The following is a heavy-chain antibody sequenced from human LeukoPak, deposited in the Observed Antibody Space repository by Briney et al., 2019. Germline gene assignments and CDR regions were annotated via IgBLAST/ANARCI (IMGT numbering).Heavy chain of an antibody. J-gene: IGHJ5*02. CDR2: IYYSGST. CDR3: ARHQYPAATNWFDP. D-gene: IGHD2-2*01. CDR1: GGSINSYY. Sequence: SETLSLTCTVSGGSINSYYWSWIRQPPGKGLEWIGYIYYSGSTNYNPSLKSRVTISVDTSKNQFSLKLSSVTAADTAVYYCARHQYPAATNWFDPWGQGTLVTVSS. V-gene: IGHV4-59*08.